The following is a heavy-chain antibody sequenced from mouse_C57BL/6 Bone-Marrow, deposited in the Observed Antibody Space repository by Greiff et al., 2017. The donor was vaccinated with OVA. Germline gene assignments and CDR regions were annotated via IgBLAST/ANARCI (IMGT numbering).Heavy chain of an antibody. V-gene: IGHV5-16*01. CDR1: GFTFSDYY. J-gene: IGHJ3*01. CDR3: ARDGYYPLAY. D-gene: IGHD2-3*01. CDR2: INYDGSST. Sequence: EVQLVESEGGLVQPGSSMKLSCTASGFTFSDYYMAWVRQVPEKGLEWVANINYDGSSTYYLDSLKSRFIISKDNAKNMLYLQMSSLKSEDTAAYYCARDGYYPLAYWGQGTLVTVSA.